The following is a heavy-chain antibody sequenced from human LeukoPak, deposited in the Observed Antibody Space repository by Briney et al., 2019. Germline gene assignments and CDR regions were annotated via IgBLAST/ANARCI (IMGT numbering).Heavy chain of an antibody. CDR3: ARGFTIFGVVNDGFDI. CDR1: EFTFSNYW. V-gene: IGHV3-74*01. Sequence: PGGSLRLSCAASEFTFSNYWMHWVRQAPAKGLVWVSRINSDGSSTSYADSVKGRFTISRDNAKNTLYLQMNSQRVEDTAVYYCARGFTIFGVVNDGFDIWGQGTTVTVSS. J-gene: IGHJ3*02. CDR2: INSDGSST. D-gene: IGHD3-3*01.